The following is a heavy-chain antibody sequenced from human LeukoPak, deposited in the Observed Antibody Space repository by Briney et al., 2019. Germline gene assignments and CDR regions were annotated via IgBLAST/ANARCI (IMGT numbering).Heavy chain of an antibody. CDR1: GGSISSGGYY. CDR3: ARRKASGYFDY. V-gene: IGHV4-31*03. Sequence: PSETLSLTCTVSGGSISSGGYYWSWIRQHPGKGLEWIGYIYYSGSTYYNPSLKSRVTISVDTSKNQFSLKLSSVTAADTAVYYCARRKASGYFDYWGQGTLVTVSS. D-gene: IGHD1-26*01. J-gene: IGHJ4*02. CDR2: IYYSGST.